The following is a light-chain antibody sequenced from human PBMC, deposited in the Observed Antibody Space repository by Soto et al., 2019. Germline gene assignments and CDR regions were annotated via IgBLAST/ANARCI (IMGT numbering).Light chain of an antibody. V-gene: IGKV1-5*03. CDR3: QHLKTYPQT. J-gene: IGKJ1*01. CDR2: KAS. CDR1: QTISSW. Sequence: DIQMTQSPSTLSGSVGDRVTITCRASQTISSWLAWYQQKPGKAPKLLIYKASSLESGVPSRFSGSGSGTEFTLTISSLQPEDFATYYCQHLKTYPQTFGQGTKVDIK.